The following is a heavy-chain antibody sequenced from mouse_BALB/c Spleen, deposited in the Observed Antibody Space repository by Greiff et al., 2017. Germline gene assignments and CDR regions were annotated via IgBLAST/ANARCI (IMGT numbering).Heavy chain of an antibody. D-gene: IGHD2-14*01. CDR3: ARSRYDEGYAMDY. Sequence: EVQGVESGGGLVQPGGSRKLSCAASGFTFSSFGMHWVRQAPEKGLEWVAYISSGSSTIYYADTVKGRFTISRDNPKNTLFLQMTSLRSEDTAMYYCARSRYDEGYAMDYWGQGTSVTVSS. V-gene: IGHV5-17*02. CDR1: GFTFSSFG. CDR2: ISSGSSTI. J-gene: IGHJ4*01.